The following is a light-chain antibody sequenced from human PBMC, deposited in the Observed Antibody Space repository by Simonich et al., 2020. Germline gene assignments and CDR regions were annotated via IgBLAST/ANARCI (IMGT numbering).Light chain of an antibody. CDR2: DVS. J-gene: IGLJ3*02. Sequence: QSALTQPRSVSGSPGQSVTISCTGTSSDVGGYNYVSWYQQHPGKAPKLMIYDVSKRPSGVHDRFSGSKTGNTASLTIARLQAEDEADYYCCSYAGSYTWVFGGGTKLTVL. CDR1: SSDVGGYNY. CDR3: CSYAGSYTWV. V-gene: IGLV2-11*01.